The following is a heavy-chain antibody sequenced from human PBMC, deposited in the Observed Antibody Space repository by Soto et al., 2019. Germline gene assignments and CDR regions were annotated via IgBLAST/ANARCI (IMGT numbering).Heavy chain of an antibody. CDR1: GYSFTSYW. J-gene: IGHJ6*02. V-gene: IGHV5-51*01. Sequence: PGESLKISCKGSGYSFTSYWIGWVRQMPGKGLEWMGIIYPGDSDTRYSPSFQGQVTISADKSISTAYLQWSSLKASDTAMYYCARLSLYSYGSYYGMDVWGQGTTVTVSS. CDR2: IYPGDSDT. CDR3: ARLSLYSYGSYYGMDV. D-gene: IGHD5-18*01.